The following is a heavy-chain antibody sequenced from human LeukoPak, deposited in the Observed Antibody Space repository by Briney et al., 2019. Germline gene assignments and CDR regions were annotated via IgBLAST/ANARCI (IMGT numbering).Heavy chain of an antibody. V-gene: IGHV3-7*03. CDR2: IKQDGSER. CDR3: AKDSDGGATDY. D-gene: IGHD1-26*01. J-gene: IGHJ4*02. Sequence: GGSLRLSCAASGFTFSGFSMSWVRQSPTKGLEWVANIKQDGSERYYVDSVKGRFTISRDNSKNSLYLQMNSLRTEDTALYYCAKDSDGGATDYWGQGTLVTVSS. CDR1: GFTFSGFS.